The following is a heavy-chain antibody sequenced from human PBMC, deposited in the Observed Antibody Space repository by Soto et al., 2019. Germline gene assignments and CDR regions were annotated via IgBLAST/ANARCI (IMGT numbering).Heavy chain of an antibody. CDR1: GFTVSSNY. CDR3: ASGCSGGSCYSFVDYYYYGMDV. J-gene: IGHJ6*02. Sequence: EVQLVESGGGLVQPGGSLRLSCAASGFTVSSNYMSWVRQAPGKGLGWVSVIYSGGSTYYADSVKGRFTISRDNSKNTLYLQMNSLRAEDTAVYYCASGCSGGSCYSFVDYYYYGMDVWGRGATVTVSS. V-gene: IGHV3-66*01. D-gene: IGHD2-15*01. CDR2: IYSGGST.